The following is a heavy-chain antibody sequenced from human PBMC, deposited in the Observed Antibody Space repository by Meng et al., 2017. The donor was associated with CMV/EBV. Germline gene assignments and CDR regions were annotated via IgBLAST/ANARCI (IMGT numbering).Heavy chain of an antibody. CDR1: GFTFSDYY. D-gene: IGHD3-3*01. Sequence: GESLKISCAASGFTFSDYYMSWIRQAPGKGLEWVSYISSSGSTIYYADSVKGRFTISRDNAKNSLYLQMNSLRAEDTAVYYCARGTYDFWSGYYMGLDYWGQGTLVTVSS. J-gene: IGHJ4*02. V-gene: IGHV3-11*04. CDR3: ARGTYDFWSGYYMGLDY. CDR2: ISSSGSTI.